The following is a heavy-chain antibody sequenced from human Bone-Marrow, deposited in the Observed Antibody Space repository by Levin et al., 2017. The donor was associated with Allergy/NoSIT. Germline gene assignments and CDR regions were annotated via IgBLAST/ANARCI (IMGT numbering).Heavy chain of an antibody. CDR1: GFIFSNYA. CDR2: ISGSGGNT. CDR3: AGYDTSAYHSPFDY. Sequence: GESLKISCAASGFIFSNYAMNWVRQAPGKGLEWVSQISGSGGNTHYADSVKGRFTFSRDNSKNTLYLQLNSLRAEDTAVYYCAGYDTSAYHSPFDYWGQGTLVTVSS. J-gene: IGHJ4*02. D-gene: IGHD3-22*01. V-gene: IGHV3-23*01.